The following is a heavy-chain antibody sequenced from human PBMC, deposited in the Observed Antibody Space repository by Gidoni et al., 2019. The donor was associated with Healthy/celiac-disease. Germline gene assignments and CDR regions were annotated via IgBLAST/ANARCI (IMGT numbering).Heavy chain of an antibody. CDR3: AKLMGYGSGSSIEM. Sequence: QVQLVESGGGVVQPGRSLRLSCAASGVSFSSYGMHWVRQAPGKGLEWVAVISYDGSNKYYADSVKGRFTISRDNSKNTLYLQMNSLRAEDTAVYYCAKLMGYGSGSSIEMWGQGTLVTVSS. J-gene: IGHJ4*02. CDR2: ISYDGSNK. CDR1: GVSFSSYG. V-gene: IGHV3-30*18. D-gene: IGHD3-10*01.